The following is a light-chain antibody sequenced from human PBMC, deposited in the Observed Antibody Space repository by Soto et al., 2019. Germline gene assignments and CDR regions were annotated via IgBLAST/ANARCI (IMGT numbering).Light chain of an antibody. V-gene: IGKV1-5*03. CDR1: QNIDTW. Sequence: DIQMTQSPSTLSASLGDRITISCRASQNIDTWLAWYQQRPGEAPKLLIYTASSLENGVPSRFSGSGSGTAFTLTISSLQPEDFATYYCQQYSDSPRSFGQGTQVE. CDR2: TAS. CDR3: QQYSDSPRS. J-gene: IGKJ1*01.